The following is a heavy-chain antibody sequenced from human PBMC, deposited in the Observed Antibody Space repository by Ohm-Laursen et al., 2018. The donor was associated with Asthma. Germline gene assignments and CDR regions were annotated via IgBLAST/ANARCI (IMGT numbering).Heavy chain of an antibody. D-gene: IGHD4-11*01. J-gene: IGHJ6*02. Sequence: LRLSCTASGLTFNDNYMSWLRQAPGKGLESIAYISPSGRDIMYADSVKGRFTISRDNARNSLYLQMNSLRADDTAVYYCSRDPRRLPSWGQGTRVTVSS. CDR3: SRDPRRLPS. V-gene: IGHV3-11*01. CDR2: ISPSGRDI. CDR1: GLTFNDNY.